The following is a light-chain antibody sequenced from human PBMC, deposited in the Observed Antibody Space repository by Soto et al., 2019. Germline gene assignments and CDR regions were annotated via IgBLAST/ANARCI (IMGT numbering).Light chain of an antibody. J-gene: IGKJ3*01. CDR3: QQYDNLPRA. V-gene: IGKV1-33*01. CDR2: DA. CDR1: QDISNY. Sequence: DIQMTQSPSSLSASVGDRVTITCQASQDISNYLNWNQQKPGKAPKLLIYDAETGVPSRFSGSGSGTDFTITIRSLQPDDIATYYCQQYDNLPRAFGPGTNVDIK.